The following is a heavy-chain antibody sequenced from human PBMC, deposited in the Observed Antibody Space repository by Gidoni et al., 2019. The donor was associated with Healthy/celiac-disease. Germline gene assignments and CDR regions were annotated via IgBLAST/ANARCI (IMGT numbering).Heavy chain of an antibody. CDR1: GYTFTSYD. CDR2: MNPNSGNT. CDR3: ATMLGDYDFWSGYFLDY. J-gene: IGHJ4*02. D-gene: IGHD3-3*01. Sequence: QVQLVQSGAEVKKPGASVKVSCKASGYTFTSYDINWVLQATGQGLEWMGWMNPNSGNTGYAQKFQGRVTMTRNTSISTAYMELSSLRSEDTAVYYCATMLGDYDFWSGYFLDYWGQGTLVTVSS. V-gene: IGHV1-8*01.